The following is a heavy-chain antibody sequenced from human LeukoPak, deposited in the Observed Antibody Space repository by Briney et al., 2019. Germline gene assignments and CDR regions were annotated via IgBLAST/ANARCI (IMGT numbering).Heavy chain of an antibody. J-gene: IGHJ4*02. Sequence: GGSLRLSCSASGFAFSTYDMHWVRRAPGKGLEWVATMSFDGNDEYYGDSVKGRFTVFRDNSKNNLYLQMSSLRPEDTAIYYCAKDLSGDYKIFDNWGQGTLVTVSS. V-gene: IGHV3-30*18. CDR2: MSFDGNDE. D-gene: IGHD4-17*01. CDR3: AKDLSGDYKIFDN. CDR1: GFAFSTYD.